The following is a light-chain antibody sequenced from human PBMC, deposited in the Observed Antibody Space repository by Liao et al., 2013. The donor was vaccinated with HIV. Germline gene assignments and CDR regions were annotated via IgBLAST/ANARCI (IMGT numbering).Light chain of an antibody. J-gene: IGLJ3*02. CDR1: NIGDKS. V-gene: IGLV3-21*01. CDR3: QAWDSSTGV. Sequence: SNVLTQPPSVSVAPGQTARITCGGDNIGDKSVHWYQQRPGQAPVLLIYYDNDRPSGTPERFSGSNSGSTATLTISGTQAMDEADYYCQAWDSSTGVFGGGTKLTVL. CDR2: YDN.